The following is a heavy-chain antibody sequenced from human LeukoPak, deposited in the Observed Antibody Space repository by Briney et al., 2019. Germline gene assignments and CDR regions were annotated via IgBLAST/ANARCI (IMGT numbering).Heavy chain of an antibody. CDR3: ARDLGLGRGRYGGDY. CDR1: GFTFTAYA. V-gene: IGHV3-30-3*01. CDR2: ISNDGSNK. J-gene: IGHJ4*02. D-gene: IGHD6-19*01. Sequence: PGGSLRLSCAASGFTFTAYAMHWVRQAPGKGLEWVAIISNDGSNKYYADSVKGRFTISRDNSRSTVYLQVNSLRVEDAAVYYCARDLGLGRGRYGGDYWGQGTLVTVSS.